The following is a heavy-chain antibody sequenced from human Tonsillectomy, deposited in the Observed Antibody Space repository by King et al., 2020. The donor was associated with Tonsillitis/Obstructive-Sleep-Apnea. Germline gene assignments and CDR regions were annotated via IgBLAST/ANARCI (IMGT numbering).Heavy chain of an antibody. D-gene: IGHD4-11*01. J-gene: IGHJ6*03. V-gene: IGHV3-30*18. Sequence: VPLVASGGGVVQPGRSLRLSCAASGFTFSSYGLHWVRQAPGKGLEWVAVISYDGSNKYYADSVKGRFTISRDNSKNTLYLQMNSLRAEDTAVYYCAKEGYSKPYYYYYYMDVWGKGTTVTVSS. CDR3: AKEGYSKPYYYYYYMDV. CDR2: ISYDGSNK. CDR1: GFTFSSYG.